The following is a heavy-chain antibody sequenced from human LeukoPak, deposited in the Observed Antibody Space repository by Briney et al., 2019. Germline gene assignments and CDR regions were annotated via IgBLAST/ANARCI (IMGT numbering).Heavy chain of an antibody. J-gene: IGHJ6*02. CDR3: ARVASTSPYFYGMDV. CDR1: GFTFSNHW. CDR2: INGDGSTT. V-gene: IGHV3-74*01. Sequence: PGGSLRLSCAASGFTFSNHWMHWVRQAPGKGLVWVSNINGDGSTTRYADSVKGRFTISRDKSKNTVYLQMNSLSAEDTAIYYCARVASTSPYFYGMDVWGQGTTVTVSS.